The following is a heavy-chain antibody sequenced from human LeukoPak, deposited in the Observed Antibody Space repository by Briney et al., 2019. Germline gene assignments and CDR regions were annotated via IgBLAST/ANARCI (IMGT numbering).Heavy chain of an antibody. CDR1: GGSISSYY. D-gene: IGHD3-10*01. CDR3: AREVRGVISYHFDY. Sequence: PSETLSLTCTVSGGSISSYYWSWIRQPPGKGLEWIGYIYYSGSTNYNPSLKSRVTISVDTSKNQFSLKLSSVTAADTAVYYCAREVRGVISYHFDYWGQGTLVTVSS. V-gene: IGHV4-59*12. J-gene: IGHJ4*02. CDR2: IYYSGST.